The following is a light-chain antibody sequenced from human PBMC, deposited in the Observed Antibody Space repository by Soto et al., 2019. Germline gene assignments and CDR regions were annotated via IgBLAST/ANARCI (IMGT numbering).Light chain of an antibody. CDR1: QGISSW. V-gene: IGKV1-12*01. J-gene: IGKJ5*01. Sequence: DIKVTQSPSAVCASVGDRVTITCRASQGISSWLAWYQQKPGKAPKLLIYAASSLQSGVPSRFSGSGSGTDFTLTISSLKPADFAVYSCQHSTNLLLTFGQGTRMEIK. CDR3: QHSTNLLLT. CDR2: AAS.